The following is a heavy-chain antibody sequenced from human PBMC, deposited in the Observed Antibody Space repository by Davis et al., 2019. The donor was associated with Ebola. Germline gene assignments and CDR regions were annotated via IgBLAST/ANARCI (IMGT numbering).Heavy chain of an antibody. CDR3: ARDLRGWGDFDY. Sequence: AASVKVSCKASGGTFSSYAISWVRQAPGQGLEWMGGIIPIFGTANYAQKFQGRVTITADKSTSTAYMELSSLRSEDTAVYYCARDLRGWGDFDYWGQGTLVTVSS. D-gene: IGHD3-10*01. CDR1: GGTFSSYA. J-gene: IGHJ4*02. CDR2: IIPIFGTA. V-gene: IGHV1-69*06.